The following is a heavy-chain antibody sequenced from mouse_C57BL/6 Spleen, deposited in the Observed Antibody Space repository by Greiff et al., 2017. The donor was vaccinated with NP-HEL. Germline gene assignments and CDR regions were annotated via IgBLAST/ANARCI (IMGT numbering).Heavy chain of an antibody. CDR1: GYAFSSSW. CDR2: IYPGDGDT. V-gene: IGHV1-82*01. Sequence: VQLQQSGPELVKPGASVKISCKASGYAFSSSWMNWVKQRPGKGLEWIGRIYPGDGDTNYNGKFKGKATLTADKSSSTAYMQLSSLTSEDAAVYVCAPYYYGSSSFAYWGQGTLVTVSA. J-gene: IGHJ3*01. CDR3: APYYYGSSSFAY. D-gene: IGHD1-1*01.